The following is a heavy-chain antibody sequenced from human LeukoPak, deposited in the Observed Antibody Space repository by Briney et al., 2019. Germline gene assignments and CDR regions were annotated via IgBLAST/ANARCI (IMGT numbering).Heavy chain of an antibody. D-gene: IGHD4-17*01. CDR2: IIPIFGTA. Sequence: GGSLRLSCAASGFTFSSYAISWVRQAPGQGLEWMGGIIPIFGTANYAQKFQGRVTITADESTSTAYMELSSLRSEDTAVYYCASWRYGDLDYWGQGTLVTVSS. J-gene: IGHJ4*02. CDR1: GFTFSSYA. CDR3: ASWRYGDLDY. V-gene: IGHV1-69*01.